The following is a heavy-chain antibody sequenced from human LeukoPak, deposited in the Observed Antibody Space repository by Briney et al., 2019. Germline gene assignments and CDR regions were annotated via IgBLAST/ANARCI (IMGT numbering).Heavy chain of an antibody. D-gene: IGHD2-15*01. CDR1: GFTFSDYY. CDR3: ARLVVVAATGGYYMDV. V-gene: IGHV3-11*01. J-gene: IGHJ6*03. CDR2: ISSSGSTI. Sequence: GRSLRLSCAASGFTFSDYYMSWIRQAPGKGLEWVSYISSSGSTIYYADSVKGRFTISRDNAKNSLYLQMNSLRAEDTAVYYCARLVVVAATGGYYMDVWGKGTTVTVSS.